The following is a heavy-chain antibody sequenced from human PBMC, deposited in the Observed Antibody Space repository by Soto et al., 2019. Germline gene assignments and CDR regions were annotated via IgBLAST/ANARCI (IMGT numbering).Heavy chain of an antibody. Sequence: SETLSLTCTVSGGSIISYYWSWIRQPPGKGLEWIGYIYYSGSTNYNPSLKSRVTISVDTSKNQFSLKLSSVTAADTAVYYCARVHLTGNWFDPWGQGTLVTVSS. CDR1: GGSIISYY. D-gene: IGHD7-27*01. CDR2: IYYSGST. CDR3: ARVHLTGNWFDP. V-gene: IGHV4-59*01. J-gene: IGHJ5*02.